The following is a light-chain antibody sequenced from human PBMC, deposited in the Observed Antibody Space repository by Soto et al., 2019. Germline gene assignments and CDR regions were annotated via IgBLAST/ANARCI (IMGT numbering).Light chain of an antibody. J-gene: IGKJ3*01. Sequence: DIQMTQSPSTLSASVGDRVTITCRASQSISSWLAWYQQKPGKAPKLLIYKASSLESGVPSRFSGSGSGTEFTLTISSLQPDDFATYYCQQLNSYRFTFGPGTKVDIK. CDR2: KAS. V-gene: IGKV1-5*03. CDR1: QSISSW. CDR3: QQLNSYRFT.